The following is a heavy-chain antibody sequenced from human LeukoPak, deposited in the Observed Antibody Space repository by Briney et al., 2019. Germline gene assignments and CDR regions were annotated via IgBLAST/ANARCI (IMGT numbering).Heavy chain of an antibody. CDR1: GFTFSSFS. CDR3: ARDIMGSGWAPYLDS. J-gene: IGHJ4*02. V-gene: IGHV3-21*01. Sequence: GGSLRLSCAASGFTFSSFSMNWVRQAPGKGLEWVSSIDRSSSYIYYADSLRGRFTISRDNAENSLHLQMNSLRAEDTAVYYCARDIMGSGWAPYLDSWGQGTLVTVSS. D-gene: IGHD6-19*01. CDR2: IDRSSSYI.